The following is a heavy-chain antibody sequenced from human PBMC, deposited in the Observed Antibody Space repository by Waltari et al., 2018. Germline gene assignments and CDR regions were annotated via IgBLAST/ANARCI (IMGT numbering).Heavy chain of an antibody. J-gene: IGHJ4*02. CDR3: ARQYSSSPAGY. D-gene: IGHD6-6*01. CDR1: GGSFSGYY. CDR2: IKHSGST. V-gene: IGHV4-34*01. Sequence: QVQLQQWGAGLLKPSETLSLTCAVYGGSFSGYYWSWIRQPPGKGLEWIGEIKHSGSTNHHPSRESRVTLSVDTSKNQFSRKLRSVTAADTSVYYCARQYSSSPAGYWGQGILVTVSS.